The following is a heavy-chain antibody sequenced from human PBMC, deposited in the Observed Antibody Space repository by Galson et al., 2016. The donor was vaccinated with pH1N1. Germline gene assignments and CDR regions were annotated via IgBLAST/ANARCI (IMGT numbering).Heavy chain of an antibody. J-gene: IGHJ4*02. Sequence: SVKVSCKASGGSFSRHAINWVRQAPGQGLEWMGIINPSGGTTVYAEKFQGRVTMTSDTSTSKAYMDLSNLRSEDTAVYYCARWRSILGVTGFALWGQGTLVTVSS. V-gene: IGHV1-46*03. CDR2: INPSGGTT. D-gene: IGHD1-26*01. CDR1: GGSFSRHA. CDR3: ARWRSILGVTGFAL.